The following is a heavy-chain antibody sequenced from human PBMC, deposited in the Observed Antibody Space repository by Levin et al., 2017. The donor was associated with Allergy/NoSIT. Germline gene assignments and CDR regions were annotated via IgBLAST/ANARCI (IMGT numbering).Heavy chain of an antibody. D-gene: IGHD3-22*01. CDR3: ARGLYDSSAFDS. CDR1: GGSFSGYY. J-gene: IGHJ3*02. V-gene: IGHV4-34*01. Sequence: PSETLSLTCAVYGGSFSGYYWSWIRQPPGKGLEWIGEINHSGSTNYNPSLKSRVTISVDTSKNQFSLKLSSVTAADTAVYYCARGLYDSSAFDSWGQGTMVTVSS. CDR2: INHSGST.